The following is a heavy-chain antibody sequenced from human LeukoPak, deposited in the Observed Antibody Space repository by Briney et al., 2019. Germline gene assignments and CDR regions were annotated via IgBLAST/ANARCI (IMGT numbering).Heavy chain of an antibody. V-gene: IGHV4-38-2*01. CDR2: IYHGGST. J-gene: IGHJ4*02. CDR1: GSAIRSGFY. Sequence: SETLSLTCAVSGSAIRSGFYWGWLRQPPGKELEWIGSIYHGGSTYYTPSLKSRVTISVDTSKNHFSLSLNSVTAADTAVYYCARYRYGGPADYWGPGIQITVSS. D-gene: IGHD3-16*02. CDR3: ARYRYGGPADY.